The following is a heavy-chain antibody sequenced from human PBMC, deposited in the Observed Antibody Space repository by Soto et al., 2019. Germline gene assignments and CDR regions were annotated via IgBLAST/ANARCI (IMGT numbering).Heavy chain of an antibody. CDR3: ARDCSLGSRYCRWFDP. J-gene: IGHJ5*02. CDR1: GFTLSGYA. CDR2: ISSSSSNI. Sequence: EVQLVESGGGLVQPGGSLRLSCVASGFTLSGYAMNWVRQAPGKGLEWVSYISSSSSNIQYAGSVKGRFTISRDNAKKSLHLQINSVRDEDTAVYYCARDCSLGSRYCRWFDPWGQGPLVTVSS. D-gene: IGHD2-15*01. V-gene: IGHV3-48*02.